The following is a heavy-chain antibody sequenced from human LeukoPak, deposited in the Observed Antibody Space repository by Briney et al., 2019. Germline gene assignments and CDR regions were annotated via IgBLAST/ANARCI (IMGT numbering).Heavy chain of an antibody. CDR2: INPSGGST. J-gene: IGHJ6*03. CDR1: GYTFTSYY. V-gene: IGHV1-46*01. CDR3: ARGGLRVMVYRLYYMDV. Sequence: ASVKVSCKASGYTFTSYYMHWVRQAPGQGLEWMGIINPSGGSTSYAQKFQGRVTMTRDMSTSTVYMELTRLRSDDTAVYDCARGGLRVMVYRLYYMDVWGKGTTVTVSS. D-gene: IGHD2-8*01.